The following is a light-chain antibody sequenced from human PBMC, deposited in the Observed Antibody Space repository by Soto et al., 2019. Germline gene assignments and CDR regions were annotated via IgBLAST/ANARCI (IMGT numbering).Light chain of an antibody. CDR2: GAS. CDR1: QGVSSN. J-gene: IGKJ1*01. V-gene: IGKV3-15*01. CDR3: QQYTNWPPT. Sequence: EGLMLQAPATLSVSPGERATVSCRASQGVSSNLAWYQQKPGQAPRLLIYGASPRATGIPARFSGSGSATEFTLTISSLQSEDFAVYYCQQYTNWPPTFGQGTKV.